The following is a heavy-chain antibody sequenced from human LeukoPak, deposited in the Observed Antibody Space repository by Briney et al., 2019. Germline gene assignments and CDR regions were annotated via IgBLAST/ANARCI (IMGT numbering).Heavy chain of an antibody. CDR3: AKGGVNWFDP. V-gene: IGHV3-23*01. Sequence: GGSLRLSCAASGFTFSSYAMRWVRQAPGKGREWVSAISGSGGSTYYADSVRGRFTISRDNSKNTLYLQMNSLRAEDTAVYYCAKGGVNWFDPWGQGTLVTVSS. CDR1: GFTFSSYA. CDR2: ISGSGGST. J-gene: IGHJ5*02.